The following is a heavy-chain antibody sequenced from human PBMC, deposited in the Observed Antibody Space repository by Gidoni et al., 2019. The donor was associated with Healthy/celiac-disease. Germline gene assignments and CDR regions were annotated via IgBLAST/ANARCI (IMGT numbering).Heavy chain of an antibody. CDR1: GFTFDDYA. Sequence: EVQLVESGGGLVQPGRSLRLSCAASGFTFDDYAMHWVRQAPGKGLEWVSGISWNSGSIGYADSVKGRFTISRDNAKNSLYLQMNSLRAEDTALYYCAKANGGGSGYPGDEAYYFDYWGQGTLVTVSS. V-gene: IGHV3-9*01. J-gene: IGHJ4*02. CDR2: ISWNSGSI. D-gene: IGHD5-12*01. CDR3: AKANGGGSGYPGDEAYYFDY.